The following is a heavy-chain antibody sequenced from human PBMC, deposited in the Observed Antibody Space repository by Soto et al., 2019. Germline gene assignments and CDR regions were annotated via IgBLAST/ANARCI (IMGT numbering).Heavy chain of an antibody. CDR1: VGSIISYY. CDR2: IYTSGST. Sequence: SETLSLTCTVSVGSIISYYWSWIRQPAGKGLEWIGRIYTSGSTNYNPSLKSRVTMSVDTSKNQFSLKLSSVTAADTAVYYCAREARGGYCSSTSCPGGYYGMDVWGQGTTVTVSS. J-gene: IGHJ6*02. CDR3: AREARGGYCSSTSCPGGYYGMDV. V-gene: IGHV4-4*07. D-gene: IGHD2-2*01.